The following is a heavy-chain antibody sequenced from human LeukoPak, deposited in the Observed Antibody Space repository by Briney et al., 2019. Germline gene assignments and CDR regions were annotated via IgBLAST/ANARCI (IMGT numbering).Heavy chain of an antibody. Sequence: GVSLRLSCAASGFTFSNYWMHWVRQAPGKGLVWVSRINSDGSSTTSADSVKGRFTISRDNAKNTLYLQMNSLRAEDTAVYYCAKGEATVIDYWGQGTLVTVSS. CDR2: INSDGSST. D-gene: IGHD4-17*01. CDR3: AKGEATVIDY. J-gene: IGHJ4*02. CDR1: GFTFSNYW. V-gene: IGHV3-74*01.